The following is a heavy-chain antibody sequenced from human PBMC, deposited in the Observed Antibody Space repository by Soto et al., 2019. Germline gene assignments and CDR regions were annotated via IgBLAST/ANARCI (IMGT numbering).Heavy chain of an antibody. V-gene: IGHV5-51*01. CDR2: IYPGDSDT. Sequence: GESLKISCKGSGYSFTSYWISWVRQMPGKGLEWMGIIYPGDSDTKYNPSFQGQVTISADKSITTTYLRWTSLKASDTAIYYCAASIFYYGMDVWGQGTTVTVSS. J-gene: IGHJ6*02. CDR3: AASIFYYGMDV. CDR1: GYSFTSYW.